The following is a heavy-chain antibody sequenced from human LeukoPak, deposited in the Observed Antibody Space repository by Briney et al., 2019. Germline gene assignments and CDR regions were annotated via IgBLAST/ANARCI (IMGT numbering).Heavy chain of an antibody. CDR1: GGTFSSYA. D-gene: IGHD3-10*01. Sequence: GASVKVSCKASGGTFSSYAISWVRQAPGQGFEWMGRIIPILGIANYAQKFQGRVTITADKSTSTAYMELSSLRSEDTAVYYCARADGSGSYYITLNFDYWGQGTLVTVSS. V-gene: IGHV1-69*04. CDR3: ARADGSGSYYITLNFDY. J-gene: IGHJ4*02. CDR2: IIPILGIA.